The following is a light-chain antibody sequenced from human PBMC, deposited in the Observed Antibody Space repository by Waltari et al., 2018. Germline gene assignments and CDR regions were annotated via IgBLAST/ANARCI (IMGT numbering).Light chain of an antibody. V-gene: IGKV3-15*01. CDR3: QQYNSWPPLT. CDR1: LSLSSSY. J-gene: IGKJ4*01. Sequence: EIVMTQSPATLSVSPGERATLSCRASLSLSSSYLAWYQQKPGQAPRLLIYGASTRATGIPARFSGSGSGTEFTLTISSLQSEDFAVYYCQQYNSWPPLTFGGGTKVEIK. CDR2: GAS.